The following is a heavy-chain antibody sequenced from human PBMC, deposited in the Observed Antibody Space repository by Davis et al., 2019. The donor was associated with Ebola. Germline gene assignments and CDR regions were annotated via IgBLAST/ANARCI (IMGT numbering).Heavy chain of an antibody. D-gene: IGHD1-26*01. CDR1: GFSLSTPGVG. V-gene: IGHV2-5*02. Sequence: SGPTLVKPTQTLMLTCTFSGFSLSTPGVGVGWIRQPPGKALEWLALIYWDDGKRYSPSLKSRLTITKDTSKNQVVLTMTNMDPVDTATYYCAHRLGVTGELLRDWFDPWGQGTLVTVSS. J-gene: IGHJ5*02. CDR3: AHRLGVTGELLRDWFDP. CDR2: IYWDDGK.